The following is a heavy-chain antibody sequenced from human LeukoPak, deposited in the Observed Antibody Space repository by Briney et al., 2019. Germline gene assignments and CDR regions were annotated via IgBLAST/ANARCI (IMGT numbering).Heavy chain of an antibody. D-gene: IGHD3-10*01. V-gene: IGHV1-46*01. CDR1: GYTFTSYY. J-gene: IGHJ5*02. CDR2: INPSGGST. CDR3: ARGNTMVRGVIGVNWFDP. Sequence: GASVKVSCKASGYTFTSYYMHWVRQAPGQGLEWMGIINPSGGSTSYAQKFQGRVTMTRDTSTSTVYMELSSLRSEDMAVYYCARGNTMVRGVIGVNWFDPWGQGTLVTVSS.